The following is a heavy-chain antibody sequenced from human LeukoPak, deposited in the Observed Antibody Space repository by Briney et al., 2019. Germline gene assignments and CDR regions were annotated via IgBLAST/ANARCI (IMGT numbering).Heavy chain of an antibody. Sequence: GGSLRLSCAASGFTFSSYAMTWVRQAPGKGLKWVSTISGSGAGTYYADSVKGRFTISRDNSKNTLYLQMNSLRAEDTAVYYCARAHSSSFDYWGQGTLVTVSS. CDR1: GFTFSSYA. CDR3: ARAHSSSFDY. V-gene: IGHV3-23*01. CDR2: ISGSGAGT. D-gene: IGHD6-13*01. J-gene: IGHJ4*02.